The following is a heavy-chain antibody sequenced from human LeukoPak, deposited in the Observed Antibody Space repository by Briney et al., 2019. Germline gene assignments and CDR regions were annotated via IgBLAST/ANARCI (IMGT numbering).Heavy chain of an antibody. Sequence: ASVKVSCKASGDTFSSYAISWLRQAPGQGLEWMGIINPSGGSTSYAQKFQGRVTMTRDTSTSTVYMELSSLRSEDTAVYYCARDPGGGPDYFDYWGQGTLVTVSS. V-gene: IGHV1-46*01. J-gene: IGHJ4*02. CDR2: INPSGGST. CDR1: GDTFSSYA. CDR3: ARDPGGGPDYFDY. D-gene: IGHD3-16*01.